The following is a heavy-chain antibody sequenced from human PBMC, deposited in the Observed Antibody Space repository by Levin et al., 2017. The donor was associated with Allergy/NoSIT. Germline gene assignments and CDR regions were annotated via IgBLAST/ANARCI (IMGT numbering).Heavy chain of an antibody. J-gene: IGHJ4*02. Sequence: HPGGSLRLSCEAFGFTFSSYWMTWVRQSPGKGLEWVASIKYDGSEKFYADSVKGRFIISRDNAKKSLFLQMYSLTVDDTAIYYCVRYDAGGNQKKDFDCWGQGTLVTVSS. D-gene: IGHD2-15*01. CDR2: IKYDGSEK. CDR1: GFTFSSYW. CDR3: VRYDAGGNQKKDFDC. V-gene: IGHV3-7*01.